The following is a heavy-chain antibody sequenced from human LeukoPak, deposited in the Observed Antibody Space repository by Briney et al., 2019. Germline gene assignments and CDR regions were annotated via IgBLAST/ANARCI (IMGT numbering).Heavy chain of an antibody. V-gene: IGHV4-38-2*02. D-gene: IGHD1-26*01. Sequence: SETLSLTCTVSGYSIITNYYWAWIRQSPVTGLEWIGSVYHNGETYYNPSLKSRVIISVDTSKNEFSLRLTSVTAADTAVYYCVTPRSWELTDMAVWGKGTTVIVSS. CDR3: VTPRSWELTDMAV. CDR2: VYHNGET. J-gene: IGHJ6*03. CDR1: GYSIITNYY.